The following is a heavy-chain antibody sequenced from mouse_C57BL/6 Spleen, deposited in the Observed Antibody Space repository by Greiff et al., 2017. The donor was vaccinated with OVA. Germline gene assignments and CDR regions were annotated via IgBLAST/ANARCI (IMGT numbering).Heavy chain of an antibody. CDR3: AKEERGYFDV. CDR1: GYTFTSYW. CDR2: IYPGSGST. J-gene: IGHJ1*03. Sequence: QVQLQQPGAELVKPGASVKMSCKASGYTFTSYWLTWVKQRPGQGLEWIGDIYPGSGSTNYNEKFKSKATLTVDTSSSTAYMQLSSLTYEDSAVYYCAKEERGYFDVWGTGTTVTVSS. V-gene: IGHV1-55*01.